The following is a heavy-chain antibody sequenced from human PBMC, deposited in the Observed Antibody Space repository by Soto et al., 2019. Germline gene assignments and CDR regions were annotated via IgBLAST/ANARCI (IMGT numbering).Heavy chain of an antibody. V-gene: IGHV3-74*01. D-gene: IGHD2-15*01. CDR3: VRTSLVRAAATREDY. J-gene: IGHJ4*02. CDR2: INSDGSST. Sequence: EVQLVESGGGLVQPGGSLRLSCAASGFSFSSYWMNWVRQAPGKGLVWVSSINSDGSSTSYADSVKGLFTISRDNAKNTLYLQMNSLRAEDTAVYDCVRTSLVRAAATREDYWGQGTLVTVSS. CDR1: GFSFSSYW.